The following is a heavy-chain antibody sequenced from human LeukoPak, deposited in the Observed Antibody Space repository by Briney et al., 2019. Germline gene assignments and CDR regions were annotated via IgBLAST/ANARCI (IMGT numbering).Heavy chain of an antibody. V-gene: IGHV3-33*01. D-gene: IGHD3-22*01. CDR3: ARDTYYDSSGYLDY. J-gene: IGHJ4*02. CDR2: IWYDGSNK. Sequence: GRSLRLSCAASGFTFSSYGMHWVRQAPGKGLEWVAVIWYDGSNKYYADSVKGRFTISRDNSKNTLYLQMNSLRAEDTAVYYWARDTYYDSSGYLDYWGQGTLVTVSS. CDR1: GFTFSSYG.